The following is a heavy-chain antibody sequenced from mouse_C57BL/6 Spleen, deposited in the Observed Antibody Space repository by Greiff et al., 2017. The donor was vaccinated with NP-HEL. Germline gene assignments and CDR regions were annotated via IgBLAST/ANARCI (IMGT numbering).Heavy chain of an antibody. CDR1: GYTFTSYW. CDR2: IDPSDSYT. D-gene: IGHD2-1*01. Sequence: QVQLQQPGAELVKPGASVKLSCKASGYTFTSYWMQWVKQRPGQGLEWIGEIDPSDSYTNYNQKFKGKATLTVDTSSSTAYMQLSSLTSEDSAVDYCAIGKPSWFAYWGQGTLVTVSA. V-gene: IGHV1-50*01. CDR3: AIGKPSWFAY. J-gene: IGHJ3*01.